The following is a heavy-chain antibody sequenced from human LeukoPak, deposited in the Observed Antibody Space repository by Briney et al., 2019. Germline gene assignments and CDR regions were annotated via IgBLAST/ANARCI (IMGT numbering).Heavy chain of an antibody. J-gene: IGHJ6*02. CDR3: ARGGLGYCSGGSCYKPPYGMDV. Sequence: ASVNVSCKASGYTFTSYGISWVRQAPGQGLEWMGWISAYNGNTNYAQRLQGRVTMTTDTSTSTAYMELRSLRSDDTAVYYCARGGLGYCSGGSCYKPPYGMDVWGQGTTVTVSS. CDR2: ISAYNGNT. D-gene: IGHD2-15*01. CDR1: GYTFTSYG. V-gene: IGHV1-18*01.